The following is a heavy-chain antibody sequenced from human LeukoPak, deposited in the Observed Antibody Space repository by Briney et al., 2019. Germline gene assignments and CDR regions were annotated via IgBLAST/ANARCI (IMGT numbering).Heavy chain of an antibody. V-gene: IGHV3-30*02. CDR3: ARERGRGGFGELIFDP. Sequence: GGSLRLSCAASGFTFSSFGMHWVRQAPGKGLEWVAFIRYDGSNKYYADSVKGRFTISRDNSKNTLYLQMNSLRAEDTAVYYCARERGRGGFGELIFDPWGQGTLVTVSS. CDR1: GFTFSSFG. J-gene: IGHJ5*02. CDR2: IRYDGSNK. D-gene: IGHD3-10*01.